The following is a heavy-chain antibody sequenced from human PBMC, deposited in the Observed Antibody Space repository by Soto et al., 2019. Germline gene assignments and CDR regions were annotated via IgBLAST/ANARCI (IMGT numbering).Heavy chain of an antibody. CDR2: VYWDDDK. CDR1: GFSLSTSGVG. CDR3: AHSSYYGSGSHDY. Sequence: QITLKESGPTLVKPTQTLTLTCTFSGFSLSTSGVGVGWIRQPPGKALEWLAVVYWDDDKRYSPSLKTRLTMTTDTSKNQVVLTLTNIDAVDTATYDCAHSSYYGSGSHDYWGQGTLVTVSS. J-gene: IGHJ4*02. V-gene: IGHV2-5*02. D-gene: IGHD3-10*01.